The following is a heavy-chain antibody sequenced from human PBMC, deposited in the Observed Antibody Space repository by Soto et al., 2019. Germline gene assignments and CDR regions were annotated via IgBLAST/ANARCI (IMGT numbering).Heavy chain of an antibody. V-gene: IGHV4-34*01. Sequence: SETLSLTCAVYGGPFSGYYLSWIRQPPGKGLEWIGEINHSGSTNYNPSLKSRVTISVDTSKNRLSLKLTSVTAADTAVYYCARGDSGYTDHNWYAPWGQGTRVTVSA. CDR1: GGPFSGYY. J-gene: IGHJ5*02. CDR2: INHSGST. D-gene: IGHD6-25*01. CDR3: ARGDSGYTDHNWYAP.